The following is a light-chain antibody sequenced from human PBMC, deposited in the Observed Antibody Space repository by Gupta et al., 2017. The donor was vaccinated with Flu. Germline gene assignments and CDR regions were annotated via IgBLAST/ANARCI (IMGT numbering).Light chain of an antibody. Sequence: ATLSVSPGERVTLSCRASESVYTNLAWYQQKPCQAPRLVIYGASTRATNIPDRFTGSGSGTEFTLTISSLESEDFAVYYCQQYNIWPLWTFGQGTKVEIK. CDR2: GAS. CDR3: QQYNIWPLWT. J-gene: IGKJ1*01. CDR1: ESVYTN. V-gene: IGKV3-15*01.